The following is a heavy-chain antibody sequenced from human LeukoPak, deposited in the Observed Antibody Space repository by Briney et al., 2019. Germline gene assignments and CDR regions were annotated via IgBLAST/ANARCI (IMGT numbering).Heavy chain of an antibody. D-gene: IGHD3-10*01. Sequence: GGSLRLSCVVSGFTFADYYMSWIRQAPGKGLEWVSYISGSGGDEQYADSVRGRFIISRDNAKDSLYLQMNSLRAEDTAVYYCAFPVRFPGHWGQGTLVTVSS. CDR3: AFPVRFPGH. V-gene: IGHV3-11*01. CDR1: GFTFADYY. J-gene: IGHJ1*01. CDR2: ISGSGGDE.